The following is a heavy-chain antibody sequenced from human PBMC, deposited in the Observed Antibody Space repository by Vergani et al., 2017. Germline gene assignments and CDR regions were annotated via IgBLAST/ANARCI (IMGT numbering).Heavy chain of an antibody. J-gene: IGHJ5*02. CDR2: ISAYNGNT. Sequence: QVQLVQSGAEVKKPGASVKVSCKASGYTFTSYYMHWVRQAPGQGLEWMGISAYNGNTNYAQKLQGRVTMTTDTSTSTAYMELRSLRSDDTAVYYCARVGGYSGNNWFDPWGQGTLVTVSS. CDR1: GYTFTSYY. V-gene: IGHV1-18*04. CDR3: ARVGGYSGNNWFDP. D-gene: IGHD3-22*01.